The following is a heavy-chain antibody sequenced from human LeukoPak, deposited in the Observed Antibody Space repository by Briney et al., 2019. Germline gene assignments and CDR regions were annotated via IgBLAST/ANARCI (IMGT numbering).Heavy chain of an antibody. CDR3: ARTPPNYYGSGQKIYYYYYYMDV. CDR2: IYHSGST. J-gene: IGHJ6*03. D-gene: IGHD3-10*01. Sequence: SETLSLTCTVSGYSISSGYYWGWIRQPPGKGLEWIGSIYHSGSTNYNPSLKSRVTISVDTSKNQFSLKLSSVTAADTAVYYCARTPPNYYGSGQKIYYYYYYMDVWGKGTTVTVSS. V-gene: IGHV4-38-2*02. CDR1: GYSISSGYY.